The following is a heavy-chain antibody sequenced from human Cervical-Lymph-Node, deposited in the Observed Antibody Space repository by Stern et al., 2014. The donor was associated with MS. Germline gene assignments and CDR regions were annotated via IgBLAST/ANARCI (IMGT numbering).Heavy chain of an antibody. D-gene: IGHD3-22*01. V-gene: IGHV4-4*02. J-gene: IGHJ4*02. CDR2: VYHTGKT. CDR3: ARLGGYYDSTTHYLDY. Sequence: QVQLQGSGPGLVKPSGTLSLTFAVSCDSLSSSNWWTWVRQSPGKGLDWLGEVYHTGKTNYNPARKSRLTLSVDKSRNHFSLKLISVTAADTAVYYCARLGGYYDSTTHYLDYWGQGALVTVSS. CDR1: CDSLSSSNW.